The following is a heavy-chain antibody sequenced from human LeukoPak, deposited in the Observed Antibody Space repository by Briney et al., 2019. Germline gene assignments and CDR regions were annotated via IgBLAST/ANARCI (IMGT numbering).Heavy chain of an antibody. CDR1: GYTFTSYG. V-gene: IGHV1-18*01. Sequence: GASVKVSCKASGYTFTSYGISWVRQAPGQGLEWMGWISDYNGNTHYAQKLQGRVTMTTDTSTSTAYMELRSLRSDDTAVYYCARDSENIAVAHPADYWGQGTLVTVSS. CDR2: ISDYNGNT. D-gene: IGHD6-19*01. CDR3: ARDSENIAVAHPADY. J-gene: IGHJ4*02.